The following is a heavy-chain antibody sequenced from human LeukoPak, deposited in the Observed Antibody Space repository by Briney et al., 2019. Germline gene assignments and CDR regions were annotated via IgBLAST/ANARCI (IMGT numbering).Heavy chain of an antibody. CDR2: ISYGGSNK. D-gene: IGHD2-8*01. V-gene: IGHV3-30*18. J-gene: IGHJ4*02. Sequence: PGGSLRLSCAASGFTLSSSGMHWVRQAPGKGLEWVAVISYGGSNKYYADSVKGRFTFSRDNSKNTLYLQMNSLRAEDTAVYYCAKEYCSNSVCHSLDYWGQGTLVTVSS. CDR1: GFTLSSSG. CDR3: AKEYCSNSVCHSLDY.